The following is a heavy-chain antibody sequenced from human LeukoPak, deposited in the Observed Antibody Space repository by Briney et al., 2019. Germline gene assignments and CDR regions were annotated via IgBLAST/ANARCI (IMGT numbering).Heavy chain of an antibody. D-gene: IGHD5-24*01. CDR3: AKSGYNRFDY. V-gene: IGHV3-23*01. J-gene: IGHJ4*02. CDR2: ISGSGSGGST. CDR1: GFTFSSSA. Sequence: PGGSLRLSCAASGFTFSSSAMSWVRQAPGKGLEWVSNISGSGSGGSTYYADSVKGRLTISRDSSKNTLYLQMNSLRAEDTAVYYCAKSGYNRFDYWGQGTLVTVSS.